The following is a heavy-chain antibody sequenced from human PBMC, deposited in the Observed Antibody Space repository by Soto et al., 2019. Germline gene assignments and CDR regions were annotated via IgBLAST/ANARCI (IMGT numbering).Heavy chain of an antibody. CDR2: VYATGMS. D-gene: IGHD1-26*01. CDR1: GASVRTNY. CDR3: ARDPLPTDTSAL. J-gene: IGHJ4*02. V-gene: IGHV4-4*07. Sequence: QVQLEESGPGLVKSSETLSLICRVYGASVRTNYWSWIRQPGGKGLEWIERVYATGMSNYNPSFTNQATMPVDTSQNQFYVSLMSLTAADTATYYCARDPLPTDTSALWGRGTLVTVSS.